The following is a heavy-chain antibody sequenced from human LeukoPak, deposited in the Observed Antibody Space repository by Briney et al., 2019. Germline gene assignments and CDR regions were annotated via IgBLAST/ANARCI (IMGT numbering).Heavy chain of an antibody. CDR2: ISGSGGST. CDR1: GFTFSSYA. J-gene: IGHJ4*02. CDR3: AKFDSPLRFLVWLSGTFDY. Sequence: PGGSLRLSCAASGFTFSSYAMSWVRKAPGKGLEWVSAISGSGGSTYYADSVKGRFTISRDNSENTLYLQMNSLRAEDTAVYYCAKFDSPLRFLVWLSGTFDYCGQGTLVTVSS. D-gene: IGHD3-3*01. V-gene: IGHV3-23*01.